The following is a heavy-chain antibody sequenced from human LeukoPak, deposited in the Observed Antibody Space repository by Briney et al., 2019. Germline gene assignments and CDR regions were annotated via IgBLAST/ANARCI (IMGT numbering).Heavy chain of an antibody. Sequence: PSGTLSLTCTVSGGSISSYYWSWIRQPPGKGLEWIGYIYYSGSTNYNPSLKSRVTISVDTSKNQFSLKLSSVTAADTAVYYCARQARVPAAIYYMDVWGKGTTVTVSS. CDR1: GGSISSYY. D-gene: IGHD2-2*01. J-gene: IGHJ6*03. CDR3: ARQARVPAAIYYMDV. CDR2: IYYSGST. V-gene: IGHV4-59*01.